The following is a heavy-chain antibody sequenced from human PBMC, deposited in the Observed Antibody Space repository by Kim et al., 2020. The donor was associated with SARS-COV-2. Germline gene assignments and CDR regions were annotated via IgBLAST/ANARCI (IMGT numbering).Heavy chain of an antibody. J-gene: IGHJ6*02. CDR3: ARSLYCSSTSCFYGMDV. D-gene: IGHD2-2*01. Sequence: SVKGRFTISRDNAKSSLSLQMNSLSAEDTAVYYCARSLYCSSTSCFYGMDVWGQGTTVTVSS. V-gene: IGHV3-48*03.